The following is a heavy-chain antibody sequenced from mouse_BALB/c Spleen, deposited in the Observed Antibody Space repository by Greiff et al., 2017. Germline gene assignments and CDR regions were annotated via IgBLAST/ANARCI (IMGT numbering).Heavy chain of an antibody. D-gene: IGHD2-12*01. J-gene: IGHJ4*01. CDR1: GFTFTDYY. CDR2: IRNKANGYTT. V-gene: IGHV7-3*02. CDR3: ARDFPSYYTAMDY. Sequence: EVQRVESGGGLVQPGGSLRLSCATSGFTFTDYYMSWVRQPPGKALEWLGFIRNKANGYTTEYSASVKGRFTISRDNSQSILYLQMNTLRAEDSATYYCARDFPSYYTAMDYWGQGTSVTVSS.